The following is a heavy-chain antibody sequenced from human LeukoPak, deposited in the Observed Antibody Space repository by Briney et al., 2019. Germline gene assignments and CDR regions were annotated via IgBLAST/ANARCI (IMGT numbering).Heavy chain of an antibody. D-gene: IGHD2-2*02. CDR3: ARVGYRPRYCSSTSCYNPINYYFDY. J-gene: IGHJ4*02. V-gene: IGHV4-59*01. CDR1: GGSISSYY. Sequence: SETLSLTCTVSGGSISSYYRSWIRQPPGKGLEWIGYIYYSGSTNYNPSLKSRVTISVDTSKNQFSLKLSSVTAADTAVYYCARVGYRPRYCSSTSCYNPINYYFDYWGQGTLVTVSS. CDR2: IYYSGST.